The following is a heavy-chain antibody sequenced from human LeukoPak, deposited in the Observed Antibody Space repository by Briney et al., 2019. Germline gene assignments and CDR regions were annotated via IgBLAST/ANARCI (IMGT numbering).Heavy chain of an antibody. Sequence: PSETLSLTCTVSGGSISSYYWSWIRQPAGKGLEWIGRIYTSGSTNYNPSLKSRVTMSVDTSKNQFSLKLSSVTAAGTAVYYCARVRADAVYCSGGSCYSPRYNWFDPWGQGTLVTVSS. CDR2: IYTSGST. CDR3: ARVRADAVYCSGGSCYSPRYNWFDP. J-gene: IGHJ5*02. V-gene: IGHV4-4*07. D-gene: IGHD2-15*01. CDR1: GGSISSYY.